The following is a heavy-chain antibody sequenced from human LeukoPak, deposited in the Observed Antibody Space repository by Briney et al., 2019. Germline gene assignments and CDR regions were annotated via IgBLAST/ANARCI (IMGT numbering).Heavy chain of an antibody. D-gene: IGHD6-19*01. CDR1: GFTFSSYS. CDR2: ISSSSSTI. J-gene: IGHJ4*02. CDR3: ARVTTGYSSGWLDY. V-gene: IGHV3-48*04. Sequence: GGSLRLSCAASGFTFSSYSMNWVRQAPGKGLEWVSYISSSSSTIYYADSVKGRFTISRDNAKNSLYLQMNSLRAEDTAVYYCARVTTGYSSGWLDYWGQGTLVTVSS.